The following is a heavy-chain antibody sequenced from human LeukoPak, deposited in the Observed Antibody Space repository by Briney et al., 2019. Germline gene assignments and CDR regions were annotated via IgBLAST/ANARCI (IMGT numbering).Heavy chain of an antibody. CDR2: ISSGGTGK. CDR1: GFTFSSYE. Sequence: WGSLRLSCAASGFTFSSYEMNWVRQAPGKGLEWVSYISSGGTGKYYADSVKGRFTISRDNAKNSLYLQMNSLRAEDTAIYYCARVINFYYYMDVWGKGTTVTISS. CDR3: ARVINFYYYMDV. V-gene: IGHV3-48*03. J-gene: IGHJ6*03. D-gene: IGHD2/OR15-2a*01.